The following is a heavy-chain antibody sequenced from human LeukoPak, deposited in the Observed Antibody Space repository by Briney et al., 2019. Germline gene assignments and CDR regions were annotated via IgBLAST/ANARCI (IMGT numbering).Heavy chain of an antibody. CDR1: GGSISSYF. J-gene: IGHJ4*02. CDR2: IYTSGST. Sequence: SETLSLTCTVSGGSISSYFWTWIRPPAGMGLEWIGRIYTSGSTNYKPSLKSRVTISVDTSKNQFSLKLSSVTAADTAVYFCARGSTRYDYWGQGTLVTVSS. V-gene: IGHV4-4*07. D-gene: IGHD2-2*01. CDR3: ARGSTRYDY.